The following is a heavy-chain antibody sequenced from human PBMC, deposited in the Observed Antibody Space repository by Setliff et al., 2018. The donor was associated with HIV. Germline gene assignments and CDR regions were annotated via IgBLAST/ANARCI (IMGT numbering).Heavy chain of an antibody. CDR1: GGSISSSSYY. CDR3: AKEQGTIFGVIKAHFDY. V-gene: IGHV3-23*01. J-gene: IGHJ4*02. D-gene: IGHD3-3*01. Sequence: ETLSLTCTVSGGSISSSSYYWGWIRQPPGKGLEWVSDISGTGERTFYADSVKGRFTISRDNSKKTLYLQMNSLRAEDTAVYYCAKEQGTIFGVIKAHFDYWGQGALVTVSS. CDR2: ISGTGERT.